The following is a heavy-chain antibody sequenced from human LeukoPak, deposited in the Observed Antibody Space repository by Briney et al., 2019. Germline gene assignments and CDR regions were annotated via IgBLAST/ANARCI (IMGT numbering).Heavy chain of an antibody. V-gene: IGHV3-23*01. CDR2: IRGSGGST. CDR1: GFTFSSYA. CDR3: AVAAAGTEEVYYYYYYMDV. D-gene: IGHD6-13*01. J-gene: IGHJ6*03. Sequence: GGSLRLSCAASGFTFSSYAMSWVRQAPGKGLEWVSSIRGSGGSTYYADSVKGRFTISRDNSKNTLYLQMNSLTAEDTAVYYCAVAAAGTEEVYYYYYYMDVWGKGTTVTVSS.